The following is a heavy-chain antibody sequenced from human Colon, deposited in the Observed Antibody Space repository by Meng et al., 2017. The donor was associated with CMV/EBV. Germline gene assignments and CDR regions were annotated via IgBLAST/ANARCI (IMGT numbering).Heavy chain of an antibody. V-gene: IGHV3-21*01. D-gene: IGHD3-22*01. J-gene: IGHJ6*02. CDR3: ARDAYSSGYGMDV. Sequence: GESLKISCAASGFTFSSYSMNWVRQAPGKGLEWVSSISSSSSYIYYADSVKGRFTISRDNAKNSLYLQMNSLRAEDTAVYYCARDAYSSGYGMDVWGQGTTVTVS. CDR1: GFTFSSYS. CDR2: ISSSSSYI.